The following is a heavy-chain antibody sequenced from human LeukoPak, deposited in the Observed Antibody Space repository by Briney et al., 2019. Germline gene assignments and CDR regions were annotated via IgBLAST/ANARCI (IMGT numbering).Heavy chain of an antibody. D-gene: IGHD3-10*01. CDR2: IYYSGST. Sequence: SETLSLTCTVSGGSISSSSDYWGWIRQPPGKGLEWIGYIYYSGSTNYNPSLKSRVTISVDTSKNQFSLKLSSVTAADTAVYYCAREGGSGSYVDYWGQGTLVTVSS. V-gene: IGHV4-61*05. J-gene: IGHJ4*02. CDR3: AREGGSGSYVDY. CDR1: GGSISSSSDY.